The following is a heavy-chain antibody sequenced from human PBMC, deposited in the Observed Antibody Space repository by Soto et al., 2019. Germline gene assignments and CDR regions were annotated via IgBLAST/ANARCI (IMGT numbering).Heavy chain of an antibody. CDR1: GFTFSSSG. J-gene: IGHJ4*02. CDR2: IVVGSGNT. CDR3: ARSIVVVTALDY. Sequence: AVKVSCKASGFTFSSSGIHWVRQARGQRLEWIGWIVVGSGNTNYAQKFQGRVTITRDTSASTAYMELSSLRSEDTAVYYCARSIVVVTALDYWGQGTLVTVSS. V-gene: IGHV1-58*02. D-gene: IGHD2-21*02.